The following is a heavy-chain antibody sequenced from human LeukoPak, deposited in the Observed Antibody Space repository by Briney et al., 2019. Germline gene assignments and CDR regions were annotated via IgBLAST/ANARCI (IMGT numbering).Heavy chain of an antibody. CDR2: INPSNGDT. CDR3: ASGGPLFKSWSCFDP. CDR1: GDSFTDYS. J-gene: IGHJ5*02. V-gene: IGHV1-2*02. D-gene: IGHD2-21*01. Sequence: ASVKVSCKASGDSFTDYSVHWVRQAPGQGLEWMGWINPSNGDTNYAQKFQGRVTMTRDTSISTAYMEVTRLRSDDTAVYYCASGGPLFKSWSCFDPWGQGTLVIVSS.